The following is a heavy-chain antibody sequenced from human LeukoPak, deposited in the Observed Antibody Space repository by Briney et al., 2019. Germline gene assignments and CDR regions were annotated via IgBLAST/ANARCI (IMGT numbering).Heavy chain of an antibody. CDR3: ARDGVTRPHIFDY. J-gene: IGHJ4*02. Sequence: ASVKVSCKASGYTFTGYYMHWVRQAPGQGLEWMGWINPNSGGTNYAQKFQGWVTMTRDTSISTAYMELRSLRSDDTAVYYCARDGVTRPHIFDYWGQGTLVTVSS. V-gene: IGHV1-2*04. D-gene: IGHD2-2*01. CDR1: GYTFTGYY. CDR2: INPNSGGT.